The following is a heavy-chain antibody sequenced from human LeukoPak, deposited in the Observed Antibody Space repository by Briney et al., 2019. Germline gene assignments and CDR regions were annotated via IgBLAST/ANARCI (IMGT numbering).Heavy chain of an antibody. V-gene: IGHV3-7*01. CDR3: ARVYGDYVGY. J-gene: IGHJ4*02. Sequence: GGSLRLSCAASGFTFSIYYMSWVRQAPGKGLEWVANIKQDGSEKYYVDSVKGRFTISRDNAKSSVFLQMNSLRAEDTAVYYCARVYGDYVGYWGQGTLVTVSS. CDR1: GFTFSIYY. CDR2: IKQDGSEK. D-gene: IGHD4-17*01.